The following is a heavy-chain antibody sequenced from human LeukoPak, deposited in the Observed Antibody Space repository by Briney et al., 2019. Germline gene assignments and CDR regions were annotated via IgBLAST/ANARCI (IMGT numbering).Heavy chain of an antibody. CDR2: IYDSGSI. D-gene: IGHD2-15*01. Sequence: PESLSLTCIVSGGSISSFYWSWIRQPPGKGLEWIGYIYDSGSINYNPALKSRVNISVDTSKNQFSLKLSSATAADTAVYYCARLKGYCSGGSGYTRLFDFWGQGTLVTVSS. CDR3: ARLKGYCSGGSGYTRLFDF. J-gene: IGHJ5*01. V-gene: IGHV4-59*08. CDR1: GGSISSFY.